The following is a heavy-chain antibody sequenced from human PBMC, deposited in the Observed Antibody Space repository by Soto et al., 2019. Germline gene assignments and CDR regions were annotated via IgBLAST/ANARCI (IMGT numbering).Heavy chain of an antibody. V-gene: IGHV1-18*01. Sequence: ASVKVSCKASGYTFTSYGISWVRQAPGQGLEWMGWISAYDGNTNYAQKLQGRVTMTTDTSTSTAYMELRSLRSDDTAVYYCARVHLPPVQGGLFDPWGQGTLVTVSS. CDR1: GYTFTSYG. J-gene: IGHJ5*02. CDR2: ISAYDGNT. CDR3: ARVHLPPVQGGLFDP.